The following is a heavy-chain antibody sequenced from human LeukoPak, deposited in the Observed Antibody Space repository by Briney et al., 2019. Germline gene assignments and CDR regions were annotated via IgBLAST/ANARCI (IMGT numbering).Heavy chain of an antibody. J-gene: IGHJ4*02. Sequence: ASVKVSCKASGGTFSSYAISWVRQAPGQGLEWMGIINPSGGSTSYAQKFQGRVTMTRDTSTSTAYMELSSLRSEDTAVYYCARDLAPSPPMGTIDYWGQGTLVTVSS. D-gene: IGHD5-18*01. V-gene: IGHV1-46*01. CDR2: INPSGGST. CDR1: GGTFSSYA. CDR3: ARDLAPSPPMGTIDY.